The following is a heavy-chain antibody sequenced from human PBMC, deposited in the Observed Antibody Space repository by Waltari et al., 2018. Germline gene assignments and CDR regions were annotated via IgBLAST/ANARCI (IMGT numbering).Heavy chain of an antibody. Sequence: QVQLVESGEGVVQPGGSLRLSCAASGFTFSSYGMHWGPQAPGKGLEWVAFIRYDGSNKYYADSVKGRFTISRDNSKNTLYLQMNSLRAEDTAVYYCAKGPTVTTWGGYWGQGTLVTVSS. V-gene: IGHV3-30*02. CDR1: GFTFSSYG. CDR3: AKGPTVTTWGGY. CDR2: IRYDGSNK. D-gene: IGHD4-17*01. J-gene: IGHJ4*02.